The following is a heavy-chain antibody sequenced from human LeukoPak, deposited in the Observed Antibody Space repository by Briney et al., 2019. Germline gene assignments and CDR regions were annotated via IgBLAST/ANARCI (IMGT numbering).Heavy chain of an antibody. D-gene: IGHD1-26*01. CDR1: GYTFTGYY. J-gene: IGHJ4*02. CDR2: INPNSGGT. Sequence: GASVKVSCKASGYTFTGYYMHWVRQAPGQGLEWMGWINPNSGGTNYAQKFQGRVTMTRDTSISTAYMELSRLRSDDTAVYCCARDSSLEGSYYVGGNDYWGQGTLVTVSS. V-gene: IGHV1-2*02. CDR3: ARDSSLEGSYYVGGNDY.